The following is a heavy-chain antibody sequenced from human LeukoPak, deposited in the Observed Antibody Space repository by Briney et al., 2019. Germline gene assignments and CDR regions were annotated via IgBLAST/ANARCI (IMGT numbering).Heavy chain of an antibody. D-gene: IGHD7-27*01. J-gene: IGHJ3*02. CDR1: GGSFSGYY. V-gene: IGHV3-23*01. Sequence: ETLSLTCAVYGGSFSGYYWSWVRQAPGKGLEWVSAISGSGGSTYYADSVKGRFTISRDNSKNTLYLQMNSLRAEDTAVYYCARVPRPYLTGELDAFDIWGQGTMVTVSS. CDR3: ARVPRPYLTGELDAFDI. CDR2: ISGSGGST.